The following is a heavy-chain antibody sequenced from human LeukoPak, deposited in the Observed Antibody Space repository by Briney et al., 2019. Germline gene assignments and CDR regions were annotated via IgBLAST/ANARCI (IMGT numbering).Heavy chain of an antibody. Sequence: PGGSLRLSCAASVFTFNIYAMSCVRQAPGEGREWVSAISGSGSSKYFADFVKGRFTISRDNSKNTLYLQMNSLRGEDTAVYYCAKDLRRGWSYYFDYWGQGTLVTVSS. D-gene: IGHD6-19*01. J-gene: IGHJ4*02. CDR3: AKDLRRGWSYYFDY. CDR1: VFTFNIYA. V-gene: IGHV3-23*01. CDR2: ISGSGSSK.